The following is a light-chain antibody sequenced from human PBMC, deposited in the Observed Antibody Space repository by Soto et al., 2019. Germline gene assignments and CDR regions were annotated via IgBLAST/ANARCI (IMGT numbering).Light chain of an antibody. J-gene: IGKJ1*01. CDR2: GAS. CDR1: QSVSSSY. CDR3: QQYGSSPRT. Sequence: IVLTQSPGTLSLSPGERATLSCRASQSVSSSYLAWYQQKPGQAPRLLIYGASSRATGIPDRFSGSGSGTDFTLTISRLEAEDFAVYYCQQYGSSPRTFGQGTKAHI. V-gene: IGKV3-20*01.